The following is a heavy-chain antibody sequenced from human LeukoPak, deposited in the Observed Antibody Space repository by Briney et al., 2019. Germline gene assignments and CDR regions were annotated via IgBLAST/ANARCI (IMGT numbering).Heavy chain of an antibody. J-gene: IGHJ4*02. D-gene: IGHD1-26*01. Sequence: PGGSLRLSCAASGFTFSSYGMHWVRQAPSKGLEWVAFIRYDGSNKYYADSVKGRFTISRDNSKNTLYLQMNSLRAEDTAVYYCAKDQGIVGATTFDYWGQGTLVTVSS. CDR1: GFTFSSYG. CDR2: IRYDGSNK. CDR3: AKDQGIVGATTFDY. V-gene: IGHV3-30*02.